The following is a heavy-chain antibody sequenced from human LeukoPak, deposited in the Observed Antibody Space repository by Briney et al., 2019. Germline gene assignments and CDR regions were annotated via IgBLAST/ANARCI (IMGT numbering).Heavy chain of an antibody. CDR2: ISSSSSYI. V-gene: IGHV3-21*04. CDR1: GFTFSSYS. CDR3: AKASGDYSFLDY. Sequence: GGSLRLSCAASGFTFSSYSMNWVRQAPGKGLEWVSSISSSSSYIYYADSVKGRFTISRDNAKNSLYLQMNSLRAEDTAVYYCAKASGDYSFLDYWGQGTLVTVSS. D-gene: IGHD4-11*01. J-gene: IGHJ4*02.